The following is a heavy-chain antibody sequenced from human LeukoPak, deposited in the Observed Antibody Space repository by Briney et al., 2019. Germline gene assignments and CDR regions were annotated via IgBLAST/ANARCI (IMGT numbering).Heavy chain of an antibody. J-gene: IGHJ4*02. D-gene: IGHD3-22*01. V-gene: IGHV4-59*01. CDR2: IYYSGST. CDR1: GGSISSYY. Sequence: SETLSLTCTVSGGSISSYYWSWIRQPPGKGLEWIGYIYYSGSTNYNPSLKSRVTISVDTPKNQFSLKLSSVTAADTAVYYCARSNCYDSSGFGYWGQGTLVTVSS. CDR3: ARSNCYDSSGFGY.